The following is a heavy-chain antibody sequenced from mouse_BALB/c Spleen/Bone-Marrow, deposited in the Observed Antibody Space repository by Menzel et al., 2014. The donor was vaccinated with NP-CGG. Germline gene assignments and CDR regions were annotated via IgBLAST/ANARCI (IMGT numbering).Heavy chain of an antibody. V-gene: IGHV1-12*01. Sequence: LQQSGAELVKPGASVKMSCKASGYIFISYNMHWVKQTPGQGLEWIGTIYPGNGDTSYNQKFKGKASLTADKSSSTAYMQLSSPTSEDSAVYYCARSNWDGGNYFDYWGQGTTLTVSS. J-gene: IGHJ2*01. CDR1: GYIFISYN. D-gene: IGHD4-1*01. CDR2: IYPGNGDT. CDR3: ARSNWDGGNYFDY.